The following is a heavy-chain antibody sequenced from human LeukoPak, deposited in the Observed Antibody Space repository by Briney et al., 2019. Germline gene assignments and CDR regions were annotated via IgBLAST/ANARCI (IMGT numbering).Heavy chain of an antibody. J-gene: IGHJ6*02. CDR2: KNPNSGNT. Sequence: VASVKVSCKASGYTFTSYDINWVRQATGQGLEWMGWKNPNSGNTGYAQKFQGRVTMTRNTSISTAYMELSSLRSEDTAVYYCARGPYDILTGYHYYYGMDVWGQGTTVTVSS. D-gene: IGHD3-9*01. CDR1: GYTFTSYD. CDR3: ARGPYDILTGYHYYYGMDV. V-gene: IGHV1-8*01.